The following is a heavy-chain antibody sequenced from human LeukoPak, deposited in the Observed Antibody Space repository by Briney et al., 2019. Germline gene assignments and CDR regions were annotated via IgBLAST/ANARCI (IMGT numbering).Heavy chain of an antibody. V-gene: IGHV3-21*01. CDR2: ISSSSSYI. CDR1: GFTFSSYS. CDR3: AREDSEAFDI. Sequence: GGSLRLSCAASGFTFSSYSMNWVRQAPGKGLEWVSSISSSSSYIYYADSVKGRFTISRDNAKNSLYLQMNSLRAEDTAVYHCAREDSEAFDIWGQGTMVTVSS. J-gene: IGHJ3*02. D-gene: IGHD2-15*01.